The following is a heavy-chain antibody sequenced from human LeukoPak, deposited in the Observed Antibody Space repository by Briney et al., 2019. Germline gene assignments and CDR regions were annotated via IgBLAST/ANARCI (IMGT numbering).Heavy chain of an antibody. CDR3: ARDCSGVACQSTS. CDR2: VYHRGTT. J-gene: IGHJ5*02. D-gene: IGHD2-15*01. CDR1: GYSLTSGFY. V-gene: IGHV4-38-2*02. Sequence: MTSETLSLTCTVSGYSLTSGFYWAWIRQTPEKGLEWIGSVYHRGTTNHNPSLRSRATVSVDTSKTQSSLSLTPVTAAATAGYSCARDCSGVACQSTSWGQGILATVSS.